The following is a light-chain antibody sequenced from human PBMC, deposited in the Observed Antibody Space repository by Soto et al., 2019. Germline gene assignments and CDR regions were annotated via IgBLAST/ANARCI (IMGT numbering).Light chain of an antibody. V-gene: IGLV6-57*02. CDR1: SGSIASNY. J-gene: IGLJ3*02. CDR2: EDN. Sequence: NFMLTQPHSVSESPGKTVTISCTGSSGSIASNYVQWYQQRPGSAPTTVIYEDNQRPSGVPDRFSGSVDRSSKSASLTISGLKTEDEAVYYCQSYDNTNQVFGGGTKVTVL. CDR3: QSYDNTNQV.